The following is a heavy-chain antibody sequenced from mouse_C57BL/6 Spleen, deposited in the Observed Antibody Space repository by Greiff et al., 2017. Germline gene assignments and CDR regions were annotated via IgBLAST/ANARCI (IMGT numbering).Heavy chain of an antibody. J-gene: IGHJ1*03. CDR1: GYTFTSYW. Sequence: VQLQQSGAELVKPGASVKLSCKASGYTFTSYWMHWVKQRPGQGLEWIGMIHPNSGSTNYNEKFKSKATLTVDKSSSTAYMQLSSLTSEDSAVYYCACITTVVATRYFDVWGTGTTVTVSS. D-gene: IGHD1-1*01. CDR2: IHPNSGST. V-gene: IGHV1-64*01. CDR3: ACITTVVATRYFDV.